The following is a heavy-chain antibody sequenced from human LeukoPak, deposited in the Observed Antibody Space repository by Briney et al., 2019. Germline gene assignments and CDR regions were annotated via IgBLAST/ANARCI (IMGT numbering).Heavy chain of an antibody. Sequence: GGSLRFSCAASGFTFSNAWMSWVRQAPGKGLEWVGRIKSKTDGGTTDYAAPVKGRFTISRDDSKNTLYLQMNSLKTEDTAVYYCTTPYSSGRYYFDHWGQGTLVTVSS. CDR1: GFTFSNAW. CDR2: IKSKTDGGTT. D-gene: IGHD6-19*01. CDR3: TTPYSSGRYYFDH. J-gene: IGHJ4*02. V-gene: IGHV3-15*01.